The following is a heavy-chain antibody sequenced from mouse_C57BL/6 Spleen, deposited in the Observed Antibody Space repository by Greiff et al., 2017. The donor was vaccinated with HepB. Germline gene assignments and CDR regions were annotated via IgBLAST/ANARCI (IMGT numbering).Heavy chain of an antibody. CDR2: ISSGGSYT. J-gene: IGHJ4*01. CDR1: GFTFSSYG. D-gene: IGHD1-1*01. CDR3: ARITTVVNYAMDY. V-gene: IGHV5-6*01. Sequence: VQGVESGGDLVKPGGSLKLSCAASGFTFSSYGMSWVRQTPDKRLEWVATISSGGSYTYYPDSVKGRFTISRDNAKNTLYLQMSSLKSEDTAMYYCARITTVVNYAMDYWGQGTSVTVSS.